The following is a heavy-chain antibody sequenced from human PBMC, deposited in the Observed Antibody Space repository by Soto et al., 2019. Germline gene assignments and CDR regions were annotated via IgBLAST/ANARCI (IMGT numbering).Heavy chain of an antibody. V-gene: IGHV4-39*01. Sequence: PSETLSLTCTVSGGSISSRSYYWGWIRQPPGKGLEWIGSIYYSGNTYYNPSLKSRVTLSVDTSKSQFSLRLSSATAADTAVYYCARHDFWIEYYPNWFDPWGQGTLVTVSS. CDR3: ARHDFWIEYYPNWFDP. CDR1: GGSISSRSYY. D-gene: IGHD3-3*01. J-gene: IGHJ5*02. CDR2: IYYSGNT.